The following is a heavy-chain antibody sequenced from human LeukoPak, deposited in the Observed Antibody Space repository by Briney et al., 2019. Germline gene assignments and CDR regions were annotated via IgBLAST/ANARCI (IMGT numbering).Heavy chain of an antibody. CDR2: ISYHGKNR. CDR3: GKYSNSGFYEAWFDP. V-gene: IGHV3-30*18. J-gene: IGHJ5*02. Sequence: PGGSLRLSCVASGFTFSTHGMHWVRQAPGKGLEWVAVISYHGKNRYYADSVKGRFTISRDNSKNTLYIEMNSLTTEDTAVYYCGKYSNSGFYEAWFDPWGQGTPVTVSS. CDR1: GFTFSTHG. D-gene: IGHD2-21*01.